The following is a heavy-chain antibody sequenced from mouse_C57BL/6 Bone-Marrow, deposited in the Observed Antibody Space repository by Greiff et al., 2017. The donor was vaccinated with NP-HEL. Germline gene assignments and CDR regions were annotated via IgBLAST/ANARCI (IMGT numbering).Heavy chain of an antibody. CDR3: ARDRDYYGSSLAWFAY. CDR1: GYAFSSSW. CDR2: IYPGDGDT. D-gene: IGHD1-1*01. Sequence: VQLQQSGPELVKPGASVKISCKASGYAFSSSWMNWVKQRPGKGLEWIGRIYPGDGDTNYNGKFKGKATLTADKSSSTAYMQLSSLTSEDSAVYFCARDRDYYGSSLAWFAYWGQGTLVTVSA. V-gene: IGHV1-82*01. J-gene: IGHJ3*01.